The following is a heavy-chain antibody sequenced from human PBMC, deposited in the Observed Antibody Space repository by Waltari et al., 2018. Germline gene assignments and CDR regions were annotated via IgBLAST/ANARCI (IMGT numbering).Heavy chain of an antibody. CDR3: AKSGRSPWAFDI. CDR1: GFTFSSYG. J-gene: IGHJ3*02. Sequence: EVQLVESGGGLVQPGGSLRLSCTASGFTFSSYGMTWVRQAPGKGLEWVSAMVGSTGSTNYADSVGGRFTISRDNSKNTLYLQMNSLRAEDTALYYCAKSGRSPWAFDIWGQGTMVTVSS. D-gene: IGHD3-10*01. V-gene: IGHV3-23*04. CDR2: MVGSTGST.